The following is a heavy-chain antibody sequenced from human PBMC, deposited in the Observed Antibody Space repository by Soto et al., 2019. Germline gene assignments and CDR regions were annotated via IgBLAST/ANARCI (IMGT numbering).Heavy chain of an antibody. CDR2: IYSGDSDT. CDR3: ARHGSIGARENWFDP. J-gene: IGHJ5*02. D-gene: IGHD6-6*01. V-gene: IGHV5-51*01. Sequence: GESLKISCKGSGYIFTNYWIGWVRQMPGKGLEWMGIIYSGDSDTRYSPSFQGQITISVDKSINTAYLQWSSLKASDTATYYCARHGSIGARENWFDPWGQGTLVTVSS. CDR1: GYIFTNYW.